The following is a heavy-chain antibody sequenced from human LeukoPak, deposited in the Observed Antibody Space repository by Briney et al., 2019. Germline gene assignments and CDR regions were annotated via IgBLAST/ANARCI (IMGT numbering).Heavy chain of an antibody. CDR1: GYTFTSYG. Sequence: GASVKVSCKASGYTFTSYGISWVRQAPGQGLEWMGWISAYNGNTNYVQKLQGRVTMTTDTSTSTAYMELRSLRSDDTAVYYCARSITGTTPGAFDIWGQGTMVTVSS. J-gene: IGHJ3*02. D-gene: IGHD1-7*01. CDR2: ISAYNGNT. V-gene: IGHV1-18*01. CDR3: ARSITGTTPGAFDI.